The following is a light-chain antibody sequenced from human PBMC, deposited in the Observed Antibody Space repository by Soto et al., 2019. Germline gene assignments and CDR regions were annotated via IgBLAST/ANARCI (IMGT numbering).Light chain of an antibody. CDR1: QSVSSN. CDR3: QQYNNWPPLT. J-gene: IGKJ4*01. CDR2: GAS. V-gene: IGKV3-15*01. Sequence: EIVMTQSPATLSVSPGERATLSCRASQSVSSNLAWYKQKPGHAPRLLIYGASTRATGIPARFSGSGSGTELTLTISSLQSEDFAVYYCQQYNNWPPLTFGGGTKVEIK.